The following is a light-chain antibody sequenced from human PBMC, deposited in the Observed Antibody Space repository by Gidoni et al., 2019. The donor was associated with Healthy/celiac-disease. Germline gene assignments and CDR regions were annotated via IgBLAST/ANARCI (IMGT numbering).Light chain of an antibody. J-gene: IGKJ1*01. CDR2: DAS. CDR3: QRYDNLGT. V-gene: IGKV1-33*01. Sequence: DIQMTQSPSSLSASVGDRVTITCQASQDISNYLNWYQQKPGKAPKLLIYDASNLETGVPSRFSGSGSGTDFTFTISSLQPEDIATYYCQRYDNLGTFGQGTRVEIK. CDR1: QDISNY.